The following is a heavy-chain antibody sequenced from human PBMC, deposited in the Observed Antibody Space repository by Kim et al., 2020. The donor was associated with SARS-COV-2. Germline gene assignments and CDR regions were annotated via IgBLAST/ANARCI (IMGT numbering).Heavy chain of an antibody. CDR3: ARADIVVVPAAPRAYYYYYMDV. CDR2: ISAYNGNT. J-gene: IGHJ6*03. D-gene: IGHD2-2*01. V-gene: IGHV1-18*01. Sequence: ASVKVSCKASGYTFTSYGISWVRQAPGQGLEWMGWISAYNGNTNYAQKLQGRVTMTTDTSTSTAYMELRSLRSDDTAVYYCARADIVVVPAAPRAYYYYYMDVWGKGTTVTVSS. CDR1: GYTFTSYG.